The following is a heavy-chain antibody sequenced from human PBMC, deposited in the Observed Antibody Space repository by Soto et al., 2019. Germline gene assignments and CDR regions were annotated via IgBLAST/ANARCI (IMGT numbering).Heavy chain of an antibody. V-gene: IGHV4-34*01. CDR1: GGSFSGYY. CDR2: INHSGST. J-gene: IGHJ4*02. CDR3: ARSWGRRDGYTS. D-gene: IGHD3-16*01. Sequence: QVQLQQWGAGLLKPSETLSLTCAVYGGSFSGYYWSWIRQPPGKGLEWIGEINHSGSTNYNPSLKSRVTISVDTSKNQFSLKLSSVTAADTAVYYCARSWGRRDGYTSWGQGTLVTVSS.